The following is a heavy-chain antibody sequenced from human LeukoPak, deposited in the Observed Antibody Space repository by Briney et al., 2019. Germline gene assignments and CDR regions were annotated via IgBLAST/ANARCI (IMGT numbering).Heavy chain of an antibody. Sequence: GGSLRLSCAASGFTFSSYSMNWVRQAPGKGLEWVSSISSSSSYIYYADSVKGRFTISRDNAKNSLYPQMNSLRAEDTAVYYCARDLVAVAGLSFDYWGQGTLVTVSS. CDR2: ISSSSSYI. V-gene: IGHV3-21*01. CDR3: ARDLVAVAGLSFDY. D-gene: IGHD6-19*01. J-gene: IGHJ4*02. CDR1: GFTFSSYS.